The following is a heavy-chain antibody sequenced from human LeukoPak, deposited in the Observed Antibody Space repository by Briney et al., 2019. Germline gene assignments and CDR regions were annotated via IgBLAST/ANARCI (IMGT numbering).Heavy chain of an antibody. CDR3: ARAWSWQHADH. Sequence: SETLSLTCAVYGGSFSGYYWSWIRQPPGKGLEWIGEINHSGSTNYNPSLKSRVTISVDTSKNQFSLKLSSVTAADTAVYYCARAWSWQHADHWGQGTLVTVS. D-gene: IGHD3-10*01. V-gene: IGHV4-34*01. CDR2: INHSGST. CDR1: GGSFSGYY. J-gene: IGHJ5*02.